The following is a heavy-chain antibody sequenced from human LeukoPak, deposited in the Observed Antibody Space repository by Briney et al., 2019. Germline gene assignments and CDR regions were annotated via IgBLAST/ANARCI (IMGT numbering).Heavy chain of an antibody. D-gene: IGHD2-2*01. CDR3: ASAGDCSSTSCYQM. CDR2: IKQDGSEK. V-gene: IGHV3-7*01. CDR1: GFTFSSYW. Sequence: PGGSLRLSCAASGFTFSSYWMSWVRQAPGKGLEWVANIKQDGSEKYYVDSVKGRFTISRDDAKNSLYLQMNSLRAEDTAVYYCASAGDCSSTSCYQMWGQGTMVTVSS. J-gene: IGHJ3*01.